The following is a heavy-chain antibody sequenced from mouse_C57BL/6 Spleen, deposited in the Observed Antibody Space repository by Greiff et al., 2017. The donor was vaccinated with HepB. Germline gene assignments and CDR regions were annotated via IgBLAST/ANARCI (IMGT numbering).Heavy chain of an antibody. V-gene: IGHV1-81*01. CDR2: IYPRSGNT. Sequence: QVQLQQSGAELARPGASVKLSCKASGYTFTSYGISWVKQRTGQGLEWIGEIYPRSGNTYYNEKFKGKATLTADKSSSTAYMELRSLTSEDSAVYFCAREGAYDYDPYFDYWGQGTTLTVSS. CDR1: GYTFTSYG. D-gene: IGHD2-4*01. J-gene: IGHJ2*01. CDR3: AREGAYDYDPYFDY.